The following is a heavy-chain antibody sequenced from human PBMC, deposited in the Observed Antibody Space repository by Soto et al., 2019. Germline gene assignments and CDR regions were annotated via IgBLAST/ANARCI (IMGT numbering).Heavy chain of an antibody. CDR2: ISAYNGNT. J-gene: IGHJ6*03. CDR3: ARLRQLVGCFYYCMDV. V-gene: IGHV1-18*01. D-gene: IGHD6-6*01. CDR1: GYTFTNYG. Sequence: QVQLLQSGAEVTKPGASVKVSCKASGYTFTNYGITWVRPAPGQGLEWMGGISAYNGNTHYTQRLQGRGTRTTDTSTSTAYMELRGLRSDDTAVYYCARLRQLVGCFYYCMDVWGKGTTVTVSS.